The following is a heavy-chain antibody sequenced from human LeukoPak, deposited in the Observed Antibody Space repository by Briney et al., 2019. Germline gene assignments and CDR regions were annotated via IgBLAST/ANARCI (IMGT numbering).Heavy chain of an antibody. J-gene: IGHJ5*02. D-gene: IGHD3-22*01. CDR2: IYYSGST. CDR1: GGSISSYY. Sequence: SETLSHTCTVSGGSISSYYWSWIRQPPGKGLEWIGYIYYSGSTNYNPSLKSRVTISLDTSKNQFSLKLTSVTDADTAVYYCATSYYGSSPNWFDPWGQGTLVTVSS. V-gene: IGHV4-59*01. CDR3: ATSYYGSSPNWFDP.